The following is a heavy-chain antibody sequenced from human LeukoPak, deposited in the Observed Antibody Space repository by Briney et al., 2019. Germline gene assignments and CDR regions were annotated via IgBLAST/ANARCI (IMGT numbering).Heavy chain of an antibody. V-gene: IGHV4-39*01. CDR3: ARQNSRLGDCYDY. J-gene: IGHJ4*02. Sequence: PSETLSLTCTVSGGPISSSSYYWGWIRQPPGKGLEWIGSIYYSGSTYYNPSLKSRVTISVDTSKNQFSLKLSSVTAADTAVYYCARQNSRLGDCYDYWGQGTLVTVSS. CDR2: IYYSGST. D-gene: IGHD2-21*01. CDR1: GGPISSSSYY.